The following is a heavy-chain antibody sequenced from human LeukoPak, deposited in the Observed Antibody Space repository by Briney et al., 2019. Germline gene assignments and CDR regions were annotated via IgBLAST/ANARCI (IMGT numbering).Heavy chain of an antibody. CDR3: ARTDYYGSGSYAPYYFDY. V-gene: IGHV3-30*02. Sequence: PGGPLRLSCAASGFTFSSYAMSWVRQAPGKGLEWVAFIRYDGSNKYYADSVKGRFTISRDNSKNTLYLQMNSLRAEDTAVYYCARTDYYGSGSYAPYYFDYWGQGTLVTVSS. CDR2: IRYDGSNK. J-gene: IGHJ4*02. CDR1: GFTFSSYA. D-gene: IGHD3-10*01.